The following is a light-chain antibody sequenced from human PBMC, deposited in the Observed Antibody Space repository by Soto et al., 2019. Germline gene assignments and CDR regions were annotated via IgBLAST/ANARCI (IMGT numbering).Light chain of an antibody. V-gene: IGKV4-1*01. CDR1: QRVLYSSNNKNY. CDR2: WAS. J-gene: IGKJ5*01. Sequence: DIVMTQSPDSLAVSLGERAAINCRSSQRVLYSSNNKNYLAWYQHKPGQPPKLLIYWASTRESGVPDRFSGSGSGTDFTLKISRVEAEDVGVYYCMQALQTPPACGQGTRLEIK. CDR3: MQALQTPPA.